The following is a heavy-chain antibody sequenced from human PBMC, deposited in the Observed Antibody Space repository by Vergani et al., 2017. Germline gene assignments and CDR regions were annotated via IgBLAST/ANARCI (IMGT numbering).Heavy chain of an antibody. V-gene: IGHV3-21*06. CDR3: ARGGVVGSTGRTFEF. CDR2: ISGRSSYV. CDR1: GFIFSDYN. D-gene: IGHD1-26*01. Sequence: EVQMVESGGGLVKPGGSLRLSCETSGFIFSDYNLNWVRQAPGSGLEWVASISGRSSYVNYAVSVKGRFTISRDNAKNSLFLQMNSLRAEDTAVYYCARGGVVGSTGRTFEFWGQGTTVTVSS. J-gene: IGHJ3*01.